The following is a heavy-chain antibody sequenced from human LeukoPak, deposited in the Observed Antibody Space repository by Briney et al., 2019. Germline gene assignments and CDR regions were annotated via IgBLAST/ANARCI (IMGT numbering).Heavy chain of an antibody. V-gene: IGHV3-23*01. CDR2: IGGSGGST. D-gene: IGHD3-16*01. CDR3: AKPFRGLDV. J-gene: IGHJ6*02. Sequence: GGSLRLSCAASGFTFSNYAMSWVRRAPGKGLEWVSAIGGSGGSTYYADSVKGRFTISRDNSKNTLYLQMYSLRAEDTAVYYRAKPFRGLDVWGQGTTVTVSS. CDR1: GFTFSNYA.